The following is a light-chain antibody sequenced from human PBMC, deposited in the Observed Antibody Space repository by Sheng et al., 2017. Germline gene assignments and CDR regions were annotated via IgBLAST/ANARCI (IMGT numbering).Light chain of an antibody. CDR3: QQRSNWPLT. V-gene: IGKV3-11*01. Sequence: EIVMTQSPATLSVSPGERITLSCRASQNVFSNLAWYQQKPGQAPRLLIYDASNRATGIPARFSGSGSGTDFTLTISSLEPEDFAVYYCQQRSNWPLTFGGGTKVEIK. J-gene: IGKJ4*01. CDR2: DAS. CDR1: QNVFSN.